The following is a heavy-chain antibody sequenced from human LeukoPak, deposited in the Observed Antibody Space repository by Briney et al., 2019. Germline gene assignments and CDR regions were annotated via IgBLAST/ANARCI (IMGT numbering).Heavy chain of an antibody. J-gene: IGHJ4*02. CDR2: IIPILGIA. V-gene: IGHV1-69*04. CDR1: GGTFSSYA. CDR3: ARDPRSGNYLDY. D-gene: IGHD3-10*01. Sequence: GASVKVSCKASGGTFSSYAISWVRQAPGQGLEWMGRIIPILGIANYAQKFQGRVTVTADKSTSTAYMELSSLRSEDTAVYYCARDPRSGNYLDYWGQGTLVPVSS.